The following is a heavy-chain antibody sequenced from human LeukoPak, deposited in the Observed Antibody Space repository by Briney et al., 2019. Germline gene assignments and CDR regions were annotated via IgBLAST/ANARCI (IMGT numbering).Heavy chain of an antibody. CDR3: ARGGYFDWLVYYFDY. V-gene: IGHV3-48*03. CDR2: ISESGSKI. CDR1: GFAFSSYG. J-gene: IGHJ4*02. D-gene: IGHD3-9*01. Sequence: PGGSLRLSCAASGFAFSSYGMNWVRQAPGKGLEWVSYISESGSKIYYADSVKGRFTISRDNAKNSLYLQMNSLRPEDTAVYYCARGGYFDWLVYYFDYWGQGTLVTVSS.